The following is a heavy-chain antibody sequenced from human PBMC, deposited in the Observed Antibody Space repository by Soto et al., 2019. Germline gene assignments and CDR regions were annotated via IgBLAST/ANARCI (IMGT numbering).Heavy chain of an antibody. CDR1: GFTFSSYE. Sequence: GGSLRLSCAASGFTFSSYEMNWVRQAPGKGLEWVSYISSSGSTIYYADSVKGRFTISRDNAKNSLYLQMNSLRAEDTAVYYCASPPVASYYYDSSGYFGYWGQGTLVTVSS. CDR2: ISSSGSTI. J-gene: IGHJ4*02. CDR3: ASPPVASYYYDSSGYFGY. V-gene: IGHV3-48*03. D-gene: IGHD3-22*01.